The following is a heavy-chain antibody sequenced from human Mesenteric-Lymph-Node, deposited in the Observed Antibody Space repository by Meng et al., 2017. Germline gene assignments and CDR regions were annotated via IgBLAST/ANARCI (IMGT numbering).Heavy chain of an antibody. J-gene: IGHJ6*02. V-gene: IGHV3-15*01. CDR1: GFTFSNAW. D-gene: IGHD6-19*01. CDR2: IKSKTDGGTT. Sequence: GESLKISCAASGFTFSNAWMSWVRQAPGKGLEWVGRIKSKTDGGTTDYAAPVKGRFTISRDDSKNTLYLQMNSLKTEDTAVYYCTTTGWQWLVLYYGMDVWGQGTMVTVSS. CDR3: TTTGWQWLVLYYGMDV.